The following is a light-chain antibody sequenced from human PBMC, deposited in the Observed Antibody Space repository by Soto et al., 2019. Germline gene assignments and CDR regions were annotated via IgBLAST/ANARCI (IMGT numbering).Light chain of an antibody. CDR1: QTVSSSY. Sequence: EIVLTQSPGTLSLSPGERATLSCRASQTVSSSYLAWYQQKPGQAPRLLIYDASSRATGIPDRFSGSGSGTDFTLTISRVEPEDFAVYYCQQYGSSLWTFGQGTKVEIK. V-gene: IGKV3-20*01. CDR2: DAS. J-gene: IGKJ1*01. CDR3: QQYGSSLWT.